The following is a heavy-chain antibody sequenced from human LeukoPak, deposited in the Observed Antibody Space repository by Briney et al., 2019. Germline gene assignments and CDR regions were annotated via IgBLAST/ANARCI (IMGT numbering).Heavy chain of an antibody. J-gene: IGHJ4*02. CDR2: INRDGSTT. Sequence: GGSLRLSCAASGFNFSIHWVHWVRPAPGKGLVWVSRINRDGSTTKYAASVKGRFTVSRDNAKNTLNLQMNSLRAEDTAVYYCARDKKSGESSEIDYWGQGTLVTVSS. CDR3: ARDKKSGESSEIDY. V-gene: IGHV3-74*03. CDR1: GFNFSIHW. D-gene: IGHD3-10*01.